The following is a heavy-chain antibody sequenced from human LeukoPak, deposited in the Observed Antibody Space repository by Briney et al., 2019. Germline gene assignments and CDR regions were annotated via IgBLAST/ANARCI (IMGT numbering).Heavy chain of an antibody. D-gene: IGHD3-10*01. V-gene: IGHV5-51*01. CDR1: GYSFTSYW. CDR2: IYPGDSDT. J-gene: IGHJ6*03. Sequence: GESLKISCKGSGYSFTSYWIGWVRQMPGKGLEWMGIIYPGDSDTRYSPSFQGQVTISADKSISTAYLQWSSLKASDTAMYYCARVHGSGSYRTYYYYYMDVWGKGTTVTVSS. CDR3: ARVHGSGSYRTYYYYYMDV.